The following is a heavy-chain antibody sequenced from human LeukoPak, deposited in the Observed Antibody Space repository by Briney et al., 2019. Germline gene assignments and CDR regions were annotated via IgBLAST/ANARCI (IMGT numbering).Heavy chain of an antibody. V-gene: IGHV3-11*01. CDR2: ISSSGSTI. J-gene: IGHJ4*02. CDR3: ARGDPTLEWSKNFDY. CDR1: GFTFSDYY. Sequence: GGSLRLSCAASGFTFSDYYMSWIRPAPGQGLEWVSYISSSGSTIYYADSVKGRFTISRDNAKNSLYLQMNSLRAEDTAVYYCARGDPTLEWSKNFDYWGQGTLVTVSS. D-gene: IGHD3-3*01.